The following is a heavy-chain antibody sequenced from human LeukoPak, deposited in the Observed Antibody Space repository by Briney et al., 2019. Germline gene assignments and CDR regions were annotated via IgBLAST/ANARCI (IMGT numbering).Heavy chain of an antibody. CDR2: IYPGDSDT. V-gene: IGHV5-51*01. Sequence: GESLKISCKGSGYSFTSYWIGWVRQMPGKGLEWMGIIYPGDSDTRYSPSFQGQVTISADKSISTAYLQWSSLKASDTAMYYCARPHPGQKQPVDYFDYWGQGTLVTVSS. J-gene: IGHJ4*02. CDR1: GYSFTSYW. CDR3: ARPHPGQKQPVDYFDY. D-gene: IGHD6-13*01.